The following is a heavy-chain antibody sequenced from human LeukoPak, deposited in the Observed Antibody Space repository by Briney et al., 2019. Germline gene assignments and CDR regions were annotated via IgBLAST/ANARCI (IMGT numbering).Heavy chain of an antibody. CDR3: ARHRRLASPFES. D-gene: IGHD6-25*01. V-gene: IGHV4-39*01. CDR1: GGSISNSNYY. CDR2: IYYTGST. Sequence: SETLSLTCTVSGGSISNSNYYWGWIRQPPGKGLEWIESIYYTGSTYSNPSLKSRVTISIDMSNNQFSLKLTSVTAADTASYHCARHRRLASPFESWGQGNLVTVSS. J-gene: IGHJ4*02.